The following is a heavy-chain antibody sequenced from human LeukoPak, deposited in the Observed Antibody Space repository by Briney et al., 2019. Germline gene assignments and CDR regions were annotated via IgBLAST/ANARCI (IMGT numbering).Heavy chain of an antibody. CDR3: AKDRKVDGEYYFDY. CDR2: IWYGGSNK. Sequence: PGGSLRLSCAASGFTFSSYGMHWVRQAPGKGLEWVAVIWYGGSNKYYADSVKGRFTISRDNSKNTLYLQMNSLRAEDTAVYYCAKDRKVDGEYYFDYWGQGTLVTVSS. CDR1: GFTFSSYG. J-gene: IGHJ4*02. V-gene: IGHV3-30*02. D-gene: IGHD4-17*01.